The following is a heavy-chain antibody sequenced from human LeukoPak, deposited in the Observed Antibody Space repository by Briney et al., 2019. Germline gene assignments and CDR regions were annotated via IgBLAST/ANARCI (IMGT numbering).Heavy chain of an antibody. CDR3: AREGTGYSSSWYYYYYYGMDV. J-gene: IGHJ6*02. Sequence: GGSLRLSCAASGFTFSSYSMNWVRQAPGKGLEWVSSISSSSSYIYYADSVKGRFTISRDNAKNSLYLQMNSLRAEDTAVYYCAREGTGYSSSWYYYYYYGMDVWGQGTTVTVSS. CDR1: GFTFSSYS. D-gene: IGHD6-13*01. V-gene: IGHV3-21*01. CDR2: ISSSSSYI.